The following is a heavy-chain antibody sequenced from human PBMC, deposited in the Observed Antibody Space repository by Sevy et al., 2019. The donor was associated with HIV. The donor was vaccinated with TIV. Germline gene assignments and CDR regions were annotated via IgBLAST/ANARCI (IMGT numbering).Heavy chain of an antibody. V-gene: IGHV3-11*06. J-gene: IGHJ3*01. CDR3: ARGAYDV. Sequence: GGSLRLSCVGSGFTFGDYYISWIRQAPGKGLECVAYISSRSSFTNYTESVRGRFTISRDNAKNEVFLQMNGLRAEDTGVYYCARGAYDVWGQVTTATVSS. CDR1: GFTFGDYY. CDR2: ISSRSSFT.